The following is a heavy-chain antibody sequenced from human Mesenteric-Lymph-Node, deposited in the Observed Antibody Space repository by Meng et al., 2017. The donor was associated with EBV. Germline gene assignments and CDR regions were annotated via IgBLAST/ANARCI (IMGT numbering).Heavy chain of an antibody. D-gene: IGHD6-19*01. J-gene: IGHJ2*01. Sequence: GQRKEAGHGLVKPSGTLSLTGAVSGGSISSSNWWNWVRQPPGKGLEWIGEIYDGGFTNYNPSLKSRVTISLDKSKNQFSLKLTSVTAADTAVYYCARKDGNGWWYFDLWGRGTLVTVSS. CDR1: GGSISSSNW. CDR3: ARKDGNGWWYFDL. CDR2: IYDGGFT. V-gene: IGHV4-4*02.